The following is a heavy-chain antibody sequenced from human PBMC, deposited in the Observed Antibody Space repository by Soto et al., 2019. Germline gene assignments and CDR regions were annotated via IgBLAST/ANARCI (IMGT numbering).Heavy chain of an antibody. J-gene: IGHJ3*02. D-gene: IGHD3-10*01. Sequence: SETLSLTCTVSGFSISSSSYYWGWIRQPPGKGLEWIGSVYYSGSTYYNTSLKSRVTISVDTSKNQFSLKLSSVTAADTAVYYCARIVDGFAFDIWGQGTMVTVSS. V-gene: IGHV4-39*01. CDR3: ARIVDGFAFDI. CDR1: GFSISSSSYY. CDR2: VYYSGST.